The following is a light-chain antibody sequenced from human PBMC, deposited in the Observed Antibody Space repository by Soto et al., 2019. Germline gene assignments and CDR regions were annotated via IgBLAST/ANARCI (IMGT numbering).Light chain of an antibody. CDR1: QSVSSAY. Sequence: EVVLTQSPDTLSLSPGEGATLSCRASQSVSSAYLAWYQHKPGQAPRLLIYGTSTRATGIPDRFSGSGSGTDFTLTITRLEPEDFATYSCQQSYNSPQTFGQGTKVEIK. J-gene: IGKJ1*01. CDR3: QQSYNSPQT. CDR2: GTS. V-gene: IGKV3D-20*02.